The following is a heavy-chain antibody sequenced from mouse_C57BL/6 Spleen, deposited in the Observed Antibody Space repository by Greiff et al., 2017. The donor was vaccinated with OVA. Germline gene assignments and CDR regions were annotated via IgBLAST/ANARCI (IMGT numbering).Heavy chain of an antibody. CDR2: INPNNGGT. CDR3: ANDYDDGYWYFDV. CDR1: GYTFTDYN. Sequence: EVQLQQSGPELVKPGASVKMSCKASGYTFTDYNMHWVKQSHGKSLEWIGYINPNNGGTSYNQKFKGKATLTVNKSSSTAYMELRSLTSEDSAVYYCANDYDDGYWYFDVWGTGTTVTVSS. D-gene: IGHD2-4*01. V-gene: IGHV1-22*01. J-gene: IGHJ1*03.